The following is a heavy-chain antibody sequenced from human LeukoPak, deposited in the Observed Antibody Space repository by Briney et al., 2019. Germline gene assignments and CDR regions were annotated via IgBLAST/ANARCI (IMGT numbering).Heavy chain of an antibody. Sequence: GASVKVSCKASGYTFTGYYIHWVRQAPGQGLEWMGRINPNSGGTNYAQKFQGRVTMTRDTSISTAYMELSRLRPDDTAVYYCARDQDSSGYYDYWGQGTLVTVSS. CDR1: GYTFTGYY. CDR3: ARDQDSSGYYDY. J-gene: IGHJ4*02. CDR2: INPNSGGT. D-gene: IGHD3-22*01. V-gene: IGHV1-2*06.